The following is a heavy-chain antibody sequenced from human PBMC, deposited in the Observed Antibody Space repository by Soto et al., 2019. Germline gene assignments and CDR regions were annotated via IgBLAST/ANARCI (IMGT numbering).Heavy chain of an antibody. Sequence: PSETLSLTCTVPGGSISSGGYYWSWIRQHPGKGLEWIGYIYYSGSTYYNPSLKSRVTISVDTSKNQFSLKLSSVTAADTAVYYCARHPGYEGYYYYYYMDVWGKGTTVTVSS. CDR1: GGSISSGGYY. V-gene: IGHV4-31*03. CDR3: ARHPGYEGYYYYYYMDV. CDR2: IYYSGST. J-gene: IGHJ6*03. D-gene: IGHD2-15*01.